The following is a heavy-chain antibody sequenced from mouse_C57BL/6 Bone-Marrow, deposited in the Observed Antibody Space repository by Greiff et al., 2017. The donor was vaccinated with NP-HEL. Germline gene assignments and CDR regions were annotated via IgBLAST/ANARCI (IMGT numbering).Heavy chain of an antibody. Sequence: VQRVESGPELVKPGASVKLSCKASGYTFTSYDINWVKQRPGQGLEWIGWIYPRDGSTKYNEKFKGKATLTVDTSSSTAYMELHSLTSEDSAVYFCARHGYYWYFDVWGTGTTVTVSS. CDR2: IYPRDGST. V-gene: IGHV1-85*01. J-gene: IGHJ1*03. CDR1: GYTFTSYD. CDR3: ARHGYYWYFDV. D-gene: IGHD2-2*01.